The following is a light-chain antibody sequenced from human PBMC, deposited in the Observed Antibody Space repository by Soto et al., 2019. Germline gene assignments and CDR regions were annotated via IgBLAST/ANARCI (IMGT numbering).Light chain of an antibody. V-gene: IGKV1-5*03. CDR1: QSVSSW. J-gene: IGKJ4*01. CDR3: QQYSSYSGLT. CDR2: TAS. Sequence: DIQMTQSPSTLSASVGDRVTITCRASQSVSSWLAWYQQKPGKAPKLLIYTASNLESGVPSRFRGSGSGTELTLTISSLQPDDFATYSCQQYSSYSGLTFGAGTKVEIK.